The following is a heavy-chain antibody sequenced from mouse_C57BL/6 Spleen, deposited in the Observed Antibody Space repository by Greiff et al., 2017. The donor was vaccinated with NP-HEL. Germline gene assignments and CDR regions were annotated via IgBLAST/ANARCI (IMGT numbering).Heavy chain of an antibody. J-gene: IGHJ1*03. V-gene: IGHV1-82*01. D-gene: IGHD2-2*01. Sequence: QVQLKQSGPELVKPGASVKISCKASGYAFSSSWMNWVKQRPGKGLEWIGRIYPGDGDTNYNGKFKGKATLTADKSSSTAYMQLSSLTSEDSAVYFCARSWLGYFDVWGTGTTVTVSS. CDR3: ARSWLGYFDV. CDR1: GYAFSSSW. CDR2: IYPGDGDT.